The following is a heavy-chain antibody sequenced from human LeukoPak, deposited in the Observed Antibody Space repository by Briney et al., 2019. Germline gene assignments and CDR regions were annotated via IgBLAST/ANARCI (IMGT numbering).Heavy chain of an antibody. D-gene: IGHD3-10*01. Sequence: PSETLSLTCAVYGGSFNGYYWSWIRQPPGKGLEWIGEINHSGSTNYNPSLKGRVTISVDTSKNQFSLKLSSVTAADTAVYYCASMMYGSDPFWGQGTLVTVSS. CDR1: GGSFNGYY. CDR2: INHSGST. J-gene: IGHJ4*02. V-gene: IGHV4-34*01. CDR3: ASMMYGSDPF.